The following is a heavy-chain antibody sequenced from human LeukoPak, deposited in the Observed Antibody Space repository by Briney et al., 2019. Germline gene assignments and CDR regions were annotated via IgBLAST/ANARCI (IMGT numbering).Heavy chain of an antibody. D-gene: IGHD2/OR15-2a*01. J-gene: IGHJ4*02. CDR2: ISGGGGTT. V-gene: IGHV3-23*01. CDR3: AKDRTTPFDY. Sequence: GGSLRLSCAASGFTFSSYAMSWVRQAPGKGLEWVSSISGGGGTTYYADSVKGRFAISRDTSKNTLYLQMNSLRAEDTAVYYCAKDRTTPFDYWGQGTLVTVSS. CDR1: GFTFSSYA.